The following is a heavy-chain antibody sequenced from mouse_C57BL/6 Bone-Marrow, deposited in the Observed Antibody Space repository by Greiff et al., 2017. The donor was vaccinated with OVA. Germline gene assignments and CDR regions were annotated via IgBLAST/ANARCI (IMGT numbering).Heavy chain of an antibody. Sequence: EVKLMESGEGLVKPGGSLKLSCAASGFTFSSYAMSWVRQTPEKRLEWVAYISSGGDYIYYADTVKGRFTISRDNARNTLYLQMSSLKSEDTAMYYCTRDRGSKSPFDDWGQGTTLTVAS. J-gene: IGHJ2*01. CDR1: GFTFSSYA. CDR2: ISSGGDYI. D-gene: IGHD3-1*01. V-gene: IGHV5-9-1*02. CDR3: TRDRGSKSPFDD.